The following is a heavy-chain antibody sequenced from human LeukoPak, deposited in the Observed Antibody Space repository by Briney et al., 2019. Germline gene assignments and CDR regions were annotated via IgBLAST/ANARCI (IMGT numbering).Heavy chain of an antibody. D-gene: IGHD5-24*01. CDR1: GGSISSGSYY. V-gene: IGHV4-61*02. J-gene: IGHJ4*02. CDR3: ATPRRRWLQLHEYYFDY. CDR2: IYTSGST. Sequence: SETLSLTCTVSGGSISSGSYYWSWIRQPAGKGLEWIGRIYTSGSTNYNPSLKSRVTISVDTSKNQFSLKLSSVTAADTAVYYCATPRRRWLQLHEYYFDYWGQGTLVTVSS.